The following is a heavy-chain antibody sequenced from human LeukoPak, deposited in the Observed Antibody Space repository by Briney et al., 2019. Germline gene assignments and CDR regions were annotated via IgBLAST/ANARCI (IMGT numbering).Heavy chain of an antibody. CDR1: GFTFSSYS. Sequence: GGSLRLSCAASGFTFSSYSMNWVRQAPGKGLEWGSSISSSSSYIYYADSVKGRFTISRDNAKNSLYLQMNSLRAEDTAVYYCARDLPKGPYGSGSHFDYWGQGTLVTVSS. CDR2: ISSSSSYI. D-gene: IGHD3-10*01. J-gene: IGHJ4*02. V-gene: IGHV3-21*01. CDR3: ARDLPKGPYGSGSHFDY.